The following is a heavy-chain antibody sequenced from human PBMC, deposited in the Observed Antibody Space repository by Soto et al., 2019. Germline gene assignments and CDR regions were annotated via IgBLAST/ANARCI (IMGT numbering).Heavy chain of an antibody. CDR3: ATGYSSGWYWFDP. Sequence: ASVKVSCKVSGYSLTELSMHWVRQAPGKGLEWMGGFDPEDGETIYAQKFQGRVTMTEDTSTDTAYMELSSLRSEDTAVYYCATGYSSGWYWFDPWGQGTLVTVSS. CDR1: GYSLTELS. CDR2: FDPEDGET. D-gene: IGHD6-19*01. V-gene: IGHV1-24*01. J-gene: IGHJ5*02.